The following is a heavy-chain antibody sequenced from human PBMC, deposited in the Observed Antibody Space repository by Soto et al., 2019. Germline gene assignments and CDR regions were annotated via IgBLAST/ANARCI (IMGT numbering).Heavy chain of an antibody. Sequence: SETLSLTCAVYGGSFSGYYWSWIRQPPGKGLEWIGEINHSGSTNYNPSLKSRVTISVDTSKNQFSLKLSSVTAADTAVYYCARLTLYGGNSRQPGLYYFDYWGQGTLVTVSS. V-gene: IGHV4-34*01. D-gene: IGHD2-21*02. CDR3: ARLTLYGGNSRQPGLYYFDY. J-gene: IGHJ4*02. CDR1: GGSFSGYY. CDR2: INHSGST.